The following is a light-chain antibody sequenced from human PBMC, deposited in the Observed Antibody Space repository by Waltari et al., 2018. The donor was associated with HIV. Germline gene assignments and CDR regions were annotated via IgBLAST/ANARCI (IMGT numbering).Light chain of an antibody. CDR3: TSYTSSDTWV. J-gene: IGLJ3*02. V-gene: IGLV2-14*03. Sequence: QSALTQPASVSGSPGQAITISCTGTSSDVGNYNYVSWFQQPPDKAPTPILFDVNKWPSGVSSRFSGSKSAKTASLTISGLQPEDEGDYFCTSYTSSDTWVFGGGTKVTVL. CDR1: SSDVGNYNY. CDR2: DVN.